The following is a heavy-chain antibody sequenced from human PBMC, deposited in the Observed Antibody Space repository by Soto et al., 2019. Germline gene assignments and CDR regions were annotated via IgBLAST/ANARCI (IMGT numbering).Heavy chain of an antibody. Sequence: PSETLSLTCTVSGVSISSYYWSWIRQPPGKGLEWIGYIYHGGSTNYNPSLKSRVTISIDTSKNQFSLNLSSVTAADTAVYYCARRTDFDYWGQGTLVTVSS. CDR3: ARRTDFDY. J-gene: IGHJ4*02. CDR2: IYHGGST. CDR1: GVSISSYY. V-gene: IGHV4-59*08.